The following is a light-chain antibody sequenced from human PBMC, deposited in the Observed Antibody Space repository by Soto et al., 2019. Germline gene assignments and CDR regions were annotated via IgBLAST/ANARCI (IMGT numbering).Light chain of an antibody. J-gene: IGLJ1*01. CDR2: DVS. Sequence: QSALTQPASVSGSPGQSITISCTGTSSDVGGYNYVSWYQQHPGKAPKLMTYDVSNRPSGVSNRFSGSKSGNTASLTISGLRAEDEADYYCSSQYVFGTGTKLTVL. V-gene: IGLV2-14*01. CDR3: SSQYV. CDR1: SSDVGGYNY.